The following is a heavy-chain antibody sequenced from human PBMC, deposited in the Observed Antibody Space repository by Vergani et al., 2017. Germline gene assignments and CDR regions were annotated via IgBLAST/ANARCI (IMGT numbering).Heavy chain of an antibody. V-gene: IGHV4-34*01. J-gene: IGHJ4*02. CDR2: INHSGST. D-gene: IGHD3-22*01. CDR1: GGSFSGYY. Sequence: QVQLQQWGAGLLKPSETLSLTCAVYGGSFSGYYWSWIRQPPGKGLEWIGEINHSGSTNYNPSLKSRVTISVDTSKNQFALKLSSVPAADTAVYYCARVGFGYDSSRFVYWGQGTLVTVSS. CDR3: ARVGFGYDSSRFVY.